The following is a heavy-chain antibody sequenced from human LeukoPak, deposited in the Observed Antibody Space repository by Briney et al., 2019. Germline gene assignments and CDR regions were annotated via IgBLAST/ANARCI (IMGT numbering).Heavy chain of an antibody. Sequence: SETLSLTCTVSGDSISSSSYYWGWIRQPPVKGLEWIGSIYYSGSTFHTPSLKSRVTMSVDTSKNQFSLKLSSVTAADTAVYYCARHSRSAYSGYENAFDIWGQGTVVTVSS. CDR1: GDSISSSSYY. V-gene: IGHV4-39*01. D-gene: IGHD5-12*01. CDR3: ARHSRSAYSGYENAFDI. CDR2: IYYSGST. J-gene: IGHJ3*02.